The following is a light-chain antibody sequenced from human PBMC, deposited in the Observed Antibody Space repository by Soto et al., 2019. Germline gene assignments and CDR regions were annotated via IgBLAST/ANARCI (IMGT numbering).Light chain of an antibody. CDR2: EVS. Sequence: QSALAQPPSVFGSPGQSVTISCTGTSTDFVSYNRVSWYQQPPCTAPKLMLYEVSKRPSRFPDRFSGYECGNKAWLTISGLQDAVEADNSCSLSTSENDYVLVTGPKV. CDR3: SLSTSENDYV. V-gene: IGLV2-18*01. CDR1: STDFVSYNR. J-gene: IGLJ1*01.